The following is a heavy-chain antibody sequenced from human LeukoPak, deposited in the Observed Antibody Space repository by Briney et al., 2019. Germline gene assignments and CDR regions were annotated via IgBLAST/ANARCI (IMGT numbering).Heavy chain of an antibody. CDR3: ARGGSYGSLDY. J-gene: IGHJ4*02. CDR1: GFTFSSYS. V-gene: IGHV3-48*01. D-gene: IGHD5-18*01. Sequence: GGSLRLSCAASGFTFSSYSMNWVRQAPGKGLEGVAYISSSSSTIYYADSVKGRFTVSRDNAKNSLYLQMNSLRAEDTAVYYCARGGSYGSLDYWGQGTLVTVSS. CDR2: ISSSSSTI.